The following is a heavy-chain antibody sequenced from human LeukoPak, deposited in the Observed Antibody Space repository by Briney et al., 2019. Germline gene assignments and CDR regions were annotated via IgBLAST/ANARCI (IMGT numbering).Heavy chain of an antibody. CDR3: AKRPVVATFDY. V-gene: IGHV4-59*01. Sequence: PSETLSLTCTVSGGSISGYYWSWIRQPPGKGLEWIGFIHYSGITNYNPSLKSRATISLDMSKNQFSLRLTSVTTADTAVYYCAKRPVVATFDYWGQGTLVTVSS. CDR1: GGSISGYY. CDR2: IHYSGIT. D-gene: IGHD2-15*01. J-gene: IGHJ4*02.